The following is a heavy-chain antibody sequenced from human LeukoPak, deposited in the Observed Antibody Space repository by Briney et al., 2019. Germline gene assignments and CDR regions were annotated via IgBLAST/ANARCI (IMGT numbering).Heavy chain of an antibody. Sequence: ASVKASCKVSGYSATQLSMHWVRQIPGKGLEWMGGFDPEDGQKIYAQKFQGRVTMTDYTSTDTAYIEVSGLRSDDTAVYFCATTFRATDDDYYGMDVWGQGTTVTVSS. D-gene: IGHD2/OR15-2a*01. CDR3: ATTFRATDDDYYGMDV. CDR1: GYSATQLS. V-gene: IGHV1-24*01. CDR2: FDPEDGQK. J-gene: IGHJ6*02.